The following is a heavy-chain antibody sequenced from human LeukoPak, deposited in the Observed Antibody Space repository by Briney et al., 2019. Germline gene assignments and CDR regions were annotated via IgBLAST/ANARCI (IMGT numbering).Heavy chain of an antibody. V-gene: IGHV1-46*01. CDR3: ARDCMYYDSSGYYGWFDP. CDR2: INPSGGST. D-gene: IGHD3-22*01. Sequence: ASVKVSCKASGYTFTGYYMHWVRQAPGQGLEWMGIINPSGGSTSYAQKFQGRVTMTRDTSTSTVYMELSSLRSEDTAVYYCARDCMYYDSSGYYGWFDPWGQGTLVTVSS. CDR1: GYTFTGYY. J-gene: IGHJ5*02.